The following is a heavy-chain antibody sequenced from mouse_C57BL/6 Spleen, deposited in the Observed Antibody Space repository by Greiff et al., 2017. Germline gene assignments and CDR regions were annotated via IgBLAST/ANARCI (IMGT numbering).Heavy chain of an antibody. CDR1: GYTFTSYW. V-gene: IGHV1-64*01. D-gene: IGHD1-1*01. CDR2: IHPNSGST. J-gene: IGHJ1*03. CDR3: ARDYYGSSYSFDV. Sequence: QVQLQQPGAELVKPGASVKLSCKASGYTFTSYWMHWVKQRPGQGLEWIGMIHPNSGSTNYNEKFKSKATLTVDKSSSTAYMQLSSLTSEDSAVYYCARDYYGSSYSFDVWGTGTTVTVSS.